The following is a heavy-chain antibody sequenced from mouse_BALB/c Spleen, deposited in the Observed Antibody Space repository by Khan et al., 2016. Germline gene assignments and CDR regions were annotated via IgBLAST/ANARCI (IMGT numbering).Heavy chain of an antibody. Sequence: QIQLVQSGPELKKPGETVKISCKTSGYTFTDYSMHWVKQAPGKGLEWMGWINTETGEPSYVDDFKGRFAFSLETSASTAYLQIHNLKNEDTATXCCARERAYAMDYWGQGTSVTVSS. CDR2: INTETGEP. V-gene: IGHV9-2-1*01. J-gene: IGHJ4*01. CDR1: GYTFTDYS. D-gene: IGHD3-3*01. CDR3: ARERAYAMDY.